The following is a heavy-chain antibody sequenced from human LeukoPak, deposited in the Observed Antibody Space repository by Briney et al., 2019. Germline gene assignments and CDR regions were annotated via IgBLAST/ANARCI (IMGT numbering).Heavy chain of an antibody. CDR2: IYHSGST. V-gene: IGHV4-38-2*01. CDR1: GYSISSGYY. Sequence: SETLSLTCAVSGYSISSGYYWGWIRQPPGKGLEWIGSIYHSGSTYYNPSLKSRVTISVDTSKNRFSLKLSSVTAADTAVYYCARSTWSYFDYWGQGTLVTVSS. J-gene: IGHJ4*02. D-gene: IGHD1-1*01. CDR3: ARSTWSYFDY.